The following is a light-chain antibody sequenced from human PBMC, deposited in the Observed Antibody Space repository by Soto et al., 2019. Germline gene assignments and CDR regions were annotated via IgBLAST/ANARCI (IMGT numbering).Light chain of an antibody. V-gene: IGKV3-20*01. CDR1: QSVSSN. Sequence: EIVLTQSPDTLSLSPGEGASLSCRASQSVSSNLAWYQQKPGRAPRLLIYATSTRATGIPDRFSGSRSVTDFTLTISRLEPEDFAVYYCQQYGSSGTFGQGTKVAIK. CDR3: QQYGSSGT. J-gene: IGKJ1*01. CDR2: ATS.